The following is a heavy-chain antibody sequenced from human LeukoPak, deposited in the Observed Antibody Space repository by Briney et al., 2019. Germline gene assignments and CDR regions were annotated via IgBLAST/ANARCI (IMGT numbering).Heavy chain of an antibody. CDR1: GFTFSSSA. CDR3: ARLTILEGMDV. J-gene: IGHJ6*02. V-gene: IGHV3-23*01. Sequence: PGGSLRLSCAASGFTFSSSAMSWVRQAPGKGLEWVSAISNNGGYTYYADSVQGRFTISRDNAKNSLYLQMNSLRAEDTAVYYCARLTILEGMDVWGQGTTVTVSS. CDR2: ISNNGGYT. D-gene: IGHD1-1*01.